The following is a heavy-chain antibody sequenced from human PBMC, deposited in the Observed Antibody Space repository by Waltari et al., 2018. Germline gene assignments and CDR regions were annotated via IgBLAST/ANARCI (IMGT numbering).Heavy chain of an antibody. CDR2: ISSSSSTI. Sequence: EVQLVESGGGLVQPGGSLRLSCAASGFTFSSYSMNWVRQAPGKGLEWVSYISSSSSTIYYADSVKGRFTISRDNAKNSLYLQMNSLRAEDTAVYYCASMVRGVIIMNYFDYWGQGTLVTVSS. CDR1: GFTFSSYS. V-gene: IGHV3-48*01. J-gene: IGHJ4*02. CDR3: ASMVRGVIIMNYFDY. D-gene: IGHD3-10*01.